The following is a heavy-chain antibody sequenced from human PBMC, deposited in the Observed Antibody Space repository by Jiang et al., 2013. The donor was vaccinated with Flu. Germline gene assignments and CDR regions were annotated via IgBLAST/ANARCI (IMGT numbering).Heavy chain of an antibody. D-gene: IGHD1-26*01. J-gene: IGHJ4*02. V-gene: IGHV3-23*04. CDR3: ARDWGGGSPEERLDY. Sequence: VESGGGLVQPGGSLRLSCAASGFTFSSYAMSWVRQAPGKGLEWVSAISGSGGSTYYADSVKGRFTISRDNAKNSLYLQMNSLRAEDTAVYYCARDWGGGSPEERLDYWGQGTLVTVSS. CDR1: GFTFSSYA. CDR2: ISGSGGST.